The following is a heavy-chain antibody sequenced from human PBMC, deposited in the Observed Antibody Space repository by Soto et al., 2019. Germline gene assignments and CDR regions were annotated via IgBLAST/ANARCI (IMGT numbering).Heavy chain of an antibody. CDR2: IKQDGSEK. Sequence: EVQLVESGGGLVQPGGSLRVSCAASGFTFSSYWMSWVRQAPGKGLEWVANIKQDGSEKYYVDSVKGRFTISRDNAKHSQYLQMNSLRAEDTAVYYCARKFSTINYSYYYGMDAWGQGTAVTVSS. J-gene: IGHJ6*02. CDR1: GFTFSSYW. CDR3: ARKFSTINYSYYYGMDA. D-gene: IGHD2-2*01. V-gene: IGHV3-7*01.